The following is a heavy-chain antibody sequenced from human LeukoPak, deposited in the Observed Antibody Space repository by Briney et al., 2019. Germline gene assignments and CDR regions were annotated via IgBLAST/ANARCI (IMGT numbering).Heavy chain of an antibody. J-gene: IGHJ3*02. CDR2: ISAGGDGT. D-gene: IGHD1-1*01. CDR3: AKSLLTTDTGTGRAFDI. CDR1: GFSFSRYP. Sequence: GGSLRLSCAASGFSFSRYPMGWVRRAPGKGLEWVSGISAGGDGTYHADPVKGRFTISRDNSKNTLYLQMNSLRAEDTAEYYCAKSLLTTDTGTGRAFDIWRQGTMVTVSS. V-gene: IGHV3-23*01.